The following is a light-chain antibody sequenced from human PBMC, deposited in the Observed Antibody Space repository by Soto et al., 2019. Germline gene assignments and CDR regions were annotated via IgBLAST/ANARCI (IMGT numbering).Light chain of an antibody. J-gene: IGKJ3*01. CDR1: QSVSSN. CDR2: DSS. Sequence: EIVITQSPAILSVSPGGRASLSCRASQSVSSNLAWYQQKPGQPPRLLIFDSSNRATGVPVRFSGSGSGTVFTLTIGSLEPEDSAVYYCQQRSNWQVTFGPGTKVDI. CDR3: QQRSNWQVT. V-gene: IGKV3D-11*02.